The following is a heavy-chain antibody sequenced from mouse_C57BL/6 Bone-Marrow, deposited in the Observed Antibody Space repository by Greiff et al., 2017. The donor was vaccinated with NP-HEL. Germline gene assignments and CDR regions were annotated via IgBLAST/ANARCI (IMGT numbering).Heavy chain of an antibody. Sequence: QVTLNVCGPGILQSSQTLSLTCSFSFFSLLTSFLCVSFILHPSLPFLSFLSHISWDDDKRYNPSLKSRLTISKDTSRNQVFLKITSVDTADTATYYCARFSVWYFDVWGTGTTVTVSS. CDR1: FFSLLTSFLC. CDR2: ISWDDDK. CDR3: ARFSVWYFDV. V-gene: IGHV8-12*01. J-gene: IGHJ1*03.